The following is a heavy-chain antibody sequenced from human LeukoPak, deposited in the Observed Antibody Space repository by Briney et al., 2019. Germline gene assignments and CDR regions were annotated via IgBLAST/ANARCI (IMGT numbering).Heavy chain of an antibody. Sequence: GASVKVSCKASGYTFTNYYMHWVRQAPGQGLEWMGIIIPSGGSTSYAQKFQGRVTVTRDTSTSTVYMELSSLRSEDTAVYYCAVGAIDAFDIWGQGTMVTVSS. CDR3: AVGAIDAFDI. J-gene: IGHJ3*02. CDR2: IIPSGGST. V-gene: IGHV1-46*01. D-gene: IGHD1-26*01. CDR1: GYTFTNYY.